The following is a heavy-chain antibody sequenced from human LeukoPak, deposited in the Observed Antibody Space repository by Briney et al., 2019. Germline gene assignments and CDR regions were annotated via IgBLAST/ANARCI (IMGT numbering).Heavy chain of an antibody. CDR3: AGLVVPAAMFGLRLDP. J-gene: IGHJ5*02. CDR2: ISSSGSTI. CDR1: GFTFSSYE. Sequence: PGGSLRLSCAASGFTFSSYEMNWVRQAPGKGLEWVSYISSSGSTIYYADSVKGRFTISRDNAKNSLYLQMNSLRAEDTAVYYCAGLVVPAAMFGLRLDPWGQGTLVTVS. V-gene: IGHV3-48*03. D-gene: IGHD2-2*01.